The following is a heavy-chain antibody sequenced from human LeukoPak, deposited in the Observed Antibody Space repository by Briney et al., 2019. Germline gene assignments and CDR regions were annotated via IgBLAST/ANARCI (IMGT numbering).Heavy chain of an antibody. CDR1: GFTFKDYG. Sequence: GGSLRLSCAATGFTFKDYGMHWVRQPPGKGLEWVSSINWNGGGTDYADSVKGRFTISRDNAKNSLYLQLSSLRPEDTALYYCAKHMRAANTYSFFGLDVWGQGTTVTVSS. J-gene: IGHJ6*02. V-gene: IGHV3-9*01. CDR3: AKHMRAANTYSFFGLDV. D-gene: IGHD2-15*01. CDR2: INWNGGGT.